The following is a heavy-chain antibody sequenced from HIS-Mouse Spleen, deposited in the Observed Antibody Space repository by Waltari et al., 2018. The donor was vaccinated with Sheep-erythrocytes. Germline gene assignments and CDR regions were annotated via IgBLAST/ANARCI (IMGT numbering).Heavy chain of an antibody. Sequence: QVQLVQSGAEVKKPGASVKVSCKASGYTFTGYYMHCVRQAPGQGLEWMGWINHTSGGTNYEQKFQGRVTMTRDTSISTAYMELSRLRSDDTAVYYCARGRIAAAVYAFDIWGQGTMVTVSS. D-gene: IGHD6-13*01. CDR2: INHTSGGT. CDR3: ARGRIAAAVYAFDI. J-gene: IGHJ3*02. V-gene: IGHV1-2*02. CDR1: GYTFTGYY.